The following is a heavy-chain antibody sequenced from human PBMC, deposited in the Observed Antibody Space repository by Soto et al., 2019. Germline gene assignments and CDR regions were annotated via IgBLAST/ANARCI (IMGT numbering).Heavy chain of an antibody. CDR2: IYYSGST. J-gene: IGHJ4*02. CDR3: ARQEYDFWSGYYRGFFDY. V-gene: IGHV4-39*01. D-gene: IGHD3-3*01. CDR1: GGSISSSSYY. Sequence: LSLTCTVSGGSISSSSYYWGWIRQPPGKGLEWIGSIYYSGSTYYNPSLKSRVTISVDTSKNQFSLKLSSVTAADTAVYYCARQEYDFWSGYYRGFFDYWGQGTLVTVSS.